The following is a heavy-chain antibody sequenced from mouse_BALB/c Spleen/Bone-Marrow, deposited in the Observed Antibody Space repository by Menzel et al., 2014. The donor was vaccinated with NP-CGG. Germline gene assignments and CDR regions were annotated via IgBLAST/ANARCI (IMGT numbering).Heavy chain of an antibody. J-gene: IGHJ3*01. V-gene: IGHV1-67*01. CDR2: INTYSGNT. Sequence: VQLQQSGPELVRPGVSVKISCKGSGYTFTDYAMHWVKQSHAKSLEWIGVINTYSGNTNYNQNFKGKATMTVDKSSSPAFLEIGRMTYEGPAMYYCARKGFGKSRWFSFWGQGTLVTVSA. CDR3: ARKGFGKSRWFSF. CDR1: GYTFTDYA. D-gene: IGHD1-1*01.